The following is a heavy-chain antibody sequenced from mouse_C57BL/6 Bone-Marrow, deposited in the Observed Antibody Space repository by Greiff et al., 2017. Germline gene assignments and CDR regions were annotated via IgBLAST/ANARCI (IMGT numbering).Heavy chain of an antibody. V-gene: IGHV1-53*01. Sequence: QVQLQQPGTELVKPGASVKLSCKASGYTFTSYWMHWVKQRPGQGLEWIGNINPSTGGTTYNEKFQSKATLTVDKSSSTAYMQLSSLTSEDSAVYYCASSGHYYGSSGYFDYWGQGTTLTVSS. CDR2: INPSTGGT. D-gene: IGHD1-1*01. CDR1: GYTFTSYW. J-gene: IGHJ2*01. CDR3: ASSGHYYGSSGYFDY.